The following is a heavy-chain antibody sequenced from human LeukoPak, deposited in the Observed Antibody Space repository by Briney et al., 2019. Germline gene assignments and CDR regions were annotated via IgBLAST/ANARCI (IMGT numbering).Heavy chain of an antibody. CDR3: AFPKGGAGAFDI. Sequence: PGGSLRLSCAASGFTFSSYAMSWVRQAPGKGLEWVSAISGSGGSTYYADSVKGRFTISRDNSKNTLYLQMNSLRAEDTAVYYCAFPKGGAGAFDIWGQGTMVTVSS. CDR2: ISGSGGST. CDR1: GFTFSSYA. D-gene: IGHD1-26*01. J-gene: IGHJ3*02. V-gene: IGHV3-23*01.